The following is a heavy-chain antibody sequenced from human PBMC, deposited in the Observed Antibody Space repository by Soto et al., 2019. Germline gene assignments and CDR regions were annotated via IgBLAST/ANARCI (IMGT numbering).Heavy chain of an antibody. Sequence: SGGSLRLSCAASGFTFSSYSMNWVRQAAGKGLEWVSSISSSSSYIYYADSVKGRFTISRDNAKNSLYMQMNSLRAEDTAVYYCARDRLTEPAFDIWGQGTMVHVSS. V-gene: IGHV3-21*01. CDR1: GFTFSSYS. CDR3: ARDRLTEPAFDI. D-gene: IGHD2-8*02. J-gene: IGHJ3*02. CDR2: ISSSSSYI.